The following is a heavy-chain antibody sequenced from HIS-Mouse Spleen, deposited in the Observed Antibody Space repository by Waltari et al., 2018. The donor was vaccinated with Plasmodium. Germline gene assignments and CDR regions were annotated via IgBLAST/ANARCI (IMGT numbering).Heavy chain of an antibody. J-gene: IGHJ4*02. CDR3: ARDKPSNYGYFDY. D-gene: IGHD4-4*01. CDR2: INSDGSST. Sequence: EVQLVESGGGLVQPGGSLRLPCAASGFTFSSYWMPWVRQAPGKGLVWVSRINSDGSSTSYADSVKGRFTISRDNAKNTLYLQMNSLRAEDTAVYYCARDKPSNYGYFDYWGQGTLVTVSS. V-gene: IGHV3-74*01. CDR1: GFTFSSYW.